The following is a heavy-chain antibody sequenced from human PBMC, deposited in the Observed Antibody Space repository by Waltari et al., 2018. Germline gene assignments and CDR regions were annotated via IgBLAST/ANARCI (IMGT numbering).Heavy chain of an antibody. CDR2: INTDGNSV. Sequence: EVQLVQSGGGLVQPGGSLTVSCEVSGFTFRNYCQPWVRQAPGKGLVWVSRINTDGNSVTYADSVRGRFTISRDNVKNTLYLQMESLRVEDTAVYYCVRAVGCAEDCYNPYFDNWGRGAGVTVSS. CDR1: GFTFRNYC. D-gene: IGHD2-21*02. V-gene: IGHV3-74*03. J-gene: IGHJ4*02. CDR3: VRAVGCAEDCYNPYFDN.